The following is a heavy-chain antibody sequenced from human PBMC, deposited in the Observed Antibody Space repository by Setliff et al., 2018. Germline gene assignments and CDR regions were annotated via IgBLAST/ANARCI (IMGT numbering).Heavy chain of an antibody. CDR3: ARGGRDHWYFDL. V-gene: IGHV1-69*05. J-gene: IGHJ2*01. CDR2: IIPLFGTA. CDR1: GGTFSSYA. Sequence: SVKVSCKASGGTFSSYAISWVRQAPGQGLEWMRGIIPLFGTANYAQKFQGRVTITTDESTSTAYMELSSLRSEDTAVYYCARGGRDHWYFDLWGRGTLVTVSS. D-gene: IGHD3-16*01.